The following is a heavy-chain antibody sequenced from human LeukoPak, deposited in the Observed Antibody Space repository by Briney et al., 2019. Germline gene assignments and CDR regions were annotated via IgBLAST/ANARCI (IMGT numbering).Heavy chain of an antibody. J-gene: IGHJ4*02. CDR3: AKRVGPGYSSTWYFDY. CDR1: GFIFNSYT. Sequence: GGSLRLSCSASGFIFNSYTMYWVRQAPGKGLEYVSAISSNGDSTHYADSVKGRFSISRDNSKNTLYLQMSSLGAEDTAVYYCAKRVGPGYSSTWYFDYWGQGTLVTVSS. V-gene: IGHV3-64D*06. CDR2: ISSNGDST. D-gene: IGHD6-13*01.